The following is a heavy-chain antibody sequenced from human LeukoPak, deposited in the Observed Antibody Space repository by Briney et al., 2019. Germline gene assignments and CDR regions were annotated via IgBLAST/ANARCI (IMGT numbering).Heavy chain of an antibody. D-gene: IGHD2-2*01. V-gene: IGHV1-69*13. CDR3: ATDDIVVVPAAGLTTAGQV. Sequence: ASVKVSCKASGGTFSSYAISWVRQAPGQGLEWMGGIISIFGTANYAQKFQGRVTITADESTGTAYMELSSLRSEDTAVYYCATDDIVVVPAAGLTTAGQVWGQGTLVTVSS. CDR2: IISIFGTA. J-gene: IGHJ4*02. CDR1: GGTFSSYA.